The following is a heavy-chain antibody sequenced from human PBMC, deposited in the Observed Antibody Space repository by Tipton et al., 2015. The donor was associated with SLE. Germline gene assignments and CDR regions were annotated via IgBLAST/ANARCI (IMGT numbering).Heavy chain of an antibody. D-gene: IGHD2-15*01. J-gene: IGHJ4*02. Sequence: SLRLSCAASGLMLSDYYIHWVRQAPGEGLVWVARISDDGTSTAYADPVKGRFTISRDNHKNTLYLQMNSLRDEDTAVYYCATHVGNALDYWGQGTLVTVSS. CDR1: GLMLSDYY. CDR3: ATHVGNALDY. V-gene: IGHV3-74*01. CDR2: ISDDGTST.